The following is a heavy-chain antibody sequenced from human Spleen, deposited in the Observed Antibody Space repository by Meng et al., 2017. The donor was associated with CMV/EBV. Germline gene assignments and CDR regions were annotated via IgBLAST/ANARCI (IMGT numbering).Heavy chain of an antibody. J-gene: IGHJ5*02. CDR2: IYYSGIT. D-gene: IGHD4-17*01. V-gene: IGHV4-30-4*08. CDR1: GGSISSGDYY. Sequence: VQLKASGPGLVKPSQPLSLTCPGSGGSISSGDYYWSWIRHPPGKGLEWIGYIYYSGITYYNPSLKSRVTISVDTSKNQFSLKLSSVTAADTAVYYCARDPGYGDYLDPWGQGTLVTVSS. CDR3: ARDPGYGDYLDP.